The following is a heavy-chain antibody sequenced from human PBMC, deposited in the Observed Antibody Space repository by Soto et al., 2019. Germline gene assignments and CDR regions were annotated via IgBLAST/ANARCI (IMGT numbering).Heavy chain of an antibody. Sequence: GALRLSCAASGFTFSSYAMSWVRQAPGKGLEWVSTISGSGGSTYYADSVKGRFTISRDNSKNTLYLQMSTLRAEDTAVYYCAKGRGYNYGDGVYFDYWGQGTLVTVSS. D-gene: IGHD5-18*01. CDR3: AKGRGYNYGDGVYFDY. J-gene: IGHJ4*02. V-gene: IGHV3-23*01. CDR2: ISGSGGST. CDR1: GFTFSSYA.